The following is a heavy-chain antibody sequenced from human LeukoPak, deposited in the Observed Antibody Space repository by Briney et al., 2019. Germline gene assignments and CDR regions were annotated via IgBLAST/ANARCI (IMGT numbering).Heavy chain of an antibody. CDR2: ISTNGGRT. Sequence: GGSLRLSCAASGFTFSRYAMSWVRQAPGKGLEWVSTISTNGGRTYYADSGKGRFTISRDNSKNTLCLQMNSLRAEDTAVYYCAKTDSSDYSYYFDYWGQGTLVTVSS. CDR3: AKTDSSDYSYYFDY. V-gene: IGHV3-23*01. CDR1: GFTFSRYA. D-gene: IGHD3-22*01. J-gene: IGHJ4*02.